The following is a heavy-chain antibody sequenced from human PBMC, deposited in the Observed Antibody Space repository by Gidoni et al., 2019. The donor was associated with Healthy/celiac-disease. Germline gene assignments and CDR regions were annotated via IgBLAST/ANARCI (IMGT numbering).Heavy chain of an antibody. CDR1: GFTFSSYD. CDR3: AKVDHTYYDFWSGYSGAYYFDY. CDR2: FSGSGGST. D-gene: IGHD3-3*01. V-gene: IGHV3-23*01. Sequence: EVQLLESGGGLVQPGGSLRLSCAASGFTFSSYDMSWVRQAPGKGLEWVSAFSGSGGSTYYADTEKGRFTISRDNSKNTLYLQMNSLRAEDTAVYYCAKVDHTYYDFWSGYSGAYYFDYWGQGTLVTVSS. J-gene: IGHJ4*02.